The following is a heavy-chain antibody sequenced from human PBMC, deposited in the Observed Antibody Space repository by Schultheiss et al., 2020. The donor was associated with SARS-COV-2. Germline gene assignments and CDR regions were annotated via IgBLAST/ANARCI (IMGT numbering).Heavy chain of an antibody. CDR3: ARGYTYYDFWSGYPTPHDAFDI. V-gene: IGHV3-21*01. CDR2: ISSSSSYI. CDR1: GFTFSSYS. Sequence: GGSLRLSCAASGFTFSSYSMNWVRQAPGKGLEWVSSISSSSSYIYYADSVKGRFTISRDNAKNSLYLQMNSLRAEDTAVYYCARGYTYYDFWSGYPTPHDAFDIWGQGTMVTVSS. J-gene: IGHJ3*02. D-gene: IGHD3-3*01.